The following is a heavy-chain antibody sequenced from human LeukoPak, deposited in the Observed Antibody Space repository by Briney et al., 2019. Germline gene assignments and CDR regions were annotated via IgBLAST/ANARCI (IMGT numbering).Heavy chain of an antibody. Sequence: PSETLSLTCSVSGGSISTYYWSWVRQPPGKGLEWIGYVYDSGATNYNPSLKSRLTISLDTSTKQLSLKLTSVTAADTAIYYCAKHNGGGIVSYVAPGPPDYFDHWGQGALVTVSS. J-gene: IGHJ4*02. D-gene: IGHD1-26*01. V-gene: IGHV4-59*08. CDR1: GGSISTYY. CDR2: VYDSGAT. CDR3: AKHNGGGIVSYVAPGPPDYFDH.